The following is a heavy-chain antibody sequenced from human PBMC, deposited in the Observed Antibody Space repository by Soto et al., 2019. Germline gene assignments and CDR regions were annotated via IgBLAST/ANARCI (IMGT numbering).Heavy chain of an antibody. CDR3: ARGEVTTYGRGGDYYGMDV. CDR2: IIPIFGTA. CDR1: GGTFSSYA. D-gene: IGHD4-17*01. J-gene: IGHJ6*02. Sequence: QVQLVRSGAEVKKPGSSVKVSCKASGGTFSSYASSWVRQAPGQGLEWMGGIIPIFGTANYAQKFQGRVTITADESTSTAYMELSSLRSEDTAVYYCARGEVTTYGRGGDYYGMDVWGPGTTVTVSS. V-gene: IGHV1-69*01.